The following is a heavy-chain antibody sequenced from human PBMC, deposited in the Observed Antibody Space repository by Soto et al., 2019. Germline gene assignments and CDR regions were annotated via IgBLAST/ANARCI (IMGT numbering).Heavy chain of an antibody. D-gene: IGHD4-17*01. Sequence: SETLSLTCIVSGGSISSYYWSWIRQPPGKGLEWIGYIYYSGSTNYNPSLKSRVTISVDTSKNQFSLKLSSVTAADTAVYYCARRYGVYFDYWGQGTLVTVSS. CDR3: ARRYGVYFDY. CDR2: IYYSGST. J-gene: IGHJ4*02. V-gene: IGHV4-59*08. CDR1: GGSISSYY.